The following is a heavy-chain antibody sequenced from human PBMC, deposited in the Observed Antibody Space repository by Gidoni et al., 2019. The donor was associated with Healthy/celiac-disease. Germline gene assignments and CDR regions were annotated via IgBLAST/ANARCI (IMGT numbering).Heavy chain of an antibody. CDR2: ISYDGSNK. J-gene: IGHJ3*02. D-gene: IGHD2-21*02. CDR1: GFTFSSYG. V-gene: IGHV3-30*18. Sequence: QVQLVESGGGVVQPGRSLRLSCAACGFTFSSYGMHWVRQAPGKGLEWVAVISYDGSNKYYADSVKGRFTISRDNSKNTLYLQMNSLRAEDTAVYYCAKLPGVVVTATLGDAFDIWGQGTMVTVSS. CDR3: AKLPGVVVTATLGDAFDI.